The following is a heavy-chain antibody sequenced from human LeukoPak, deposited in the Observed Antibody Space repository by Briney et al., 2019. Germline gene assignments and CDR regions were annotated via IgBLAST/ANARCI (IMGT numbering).Heavy chain of an antibody. J-gene: IGHJ4*02. CDR2: ISDSGGDT. V-gene: IGHV3-23*01. CDR3: AKGSADGRPYFFDY. D-gene: IGHD2-15*01. Sequence: GGSLRLSCAASGFTFRIYAMSWVRQAPGEGLEWVSAISDSGGDTYHADSVKGRFTISRDNSKNTLYLQMSSLRGEDSAIYYCAKGSADGRPYFFDYWGQGILVTVSS. CDR1: GFTFRIYA.